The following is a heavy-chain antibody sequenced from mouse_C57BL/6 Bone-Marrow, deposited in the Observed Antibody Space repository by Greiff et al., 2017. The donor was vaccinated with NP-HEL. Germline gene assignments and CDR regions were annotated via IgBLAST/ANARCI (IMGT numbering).Heavy chain of an antibody. J-gene: IGHJ3*01. Sequence: VQLQQPGAELVKPGASVKLSCTASGYTFTSYWMHWVKPRPGQGLEWIGMIHPNSGSTNYNEKFKSKATLTVDKSSSTAYMQLSSLTSEDSAVYYCAREYYYGPLFAYWGQGTLVTVSA. D-gene: IGHD1-1*01. CDR2: IHPNSGST. V-gene: IGHV1-64*01. CDR3: AREYYYGPLFAY. CDR1: GYTFTSYW.